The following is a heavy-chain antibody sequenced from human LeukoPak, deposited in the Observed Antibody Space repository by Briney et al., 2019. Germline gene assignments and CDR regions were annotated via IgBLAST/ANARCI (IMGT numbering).Heavy chain of an antibody. Sequence: PSETLSLTCTVSGDSISGYYWARIRQPPGKGLEWIGYIYYSGSTNYNPSLKSRVTISVDTSKNQFSLKLSSVTAADTAVYYCARAGNSYYDILTGYYDAFDIWGQGTMVTVSS. J-gene: IGHJ3*02. CDR1: GDSISGYY. D-gene: IGHD3-9*01. V-gene: IGHV4-59*01. CDR2: IYYSGST. CDR3: ARAGNSYYDILTGYYDAFDI.